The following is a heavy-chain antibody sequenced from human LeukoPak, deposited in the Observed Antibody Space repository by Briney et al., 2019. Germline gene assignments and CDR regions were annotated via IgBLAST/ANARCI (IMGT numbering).Heavy chain of an antibody. CDR1: GFTFSSYV. CDR3: ARWYQGGY. CDR2: ISGSGGST. Sequence: GGSLRLSCAASGFTFSSYVMSWVRQAPGKGLEWVSEISGSGGSTYYADSVKGRFTISRDNSKNTLYLQMNSLRVEDTAVYYCARWYQGGYWGQGTLVTVSS. V-gene: IGHV3-23*01. J-gene: IGHJ4*02. D-gene: IGHD2-15*01.